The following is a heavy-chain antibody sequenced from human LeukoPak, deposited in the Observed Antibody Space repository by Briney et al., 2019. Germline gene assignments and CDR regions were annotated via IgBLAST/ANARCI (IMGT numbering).Heavy chain of an antibody. CDR3: ARVRSGWYWGYFDY. CDR2: IYYSGST. D-gene: IGHD6-19*01. V-gene: IGHV4-59*01. CDR1: GGSISSYY. J-gene: IGHJ4*02. Sequence: PSETLSLTCTVSGGSISSYYWSWIRQPPGKGLEWIGYIYYSGSTNYNPSLKSRVTISVDTSKNQFSLKLSSVTAADTAVYYCARVRSGWYWGYFDYWGQGTLVTVSS.